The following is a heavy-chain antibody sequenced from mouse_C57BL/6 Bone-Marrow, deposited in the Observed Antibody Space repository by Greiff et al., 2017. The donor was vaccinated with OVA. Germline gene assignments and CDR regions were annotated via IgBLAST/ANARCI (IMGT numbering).Heavy chain of an antibody. V-gene: IGHV1-81*01. Sequence: QVQLQQSGAELARPGASVTLSCKASGYTFPSYGISWVKQSTGQGLEWIGEIYPRSGNPYYNEKFKGKATLTADKSSSTAYMELRSLTSEDSAVYFCARSLLPWCAYWGQGTLVTVSA. CDR2: IYPRSGNP. CDR3: ARSLLPWCAY. J-gene: IGHJ3*01. CDR1: GYTFPSYG.